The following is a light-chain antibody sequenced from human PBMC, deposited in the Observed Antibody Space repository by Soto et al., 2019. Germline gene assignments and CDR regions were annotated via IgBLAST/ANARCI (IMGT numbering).Light chain of an antibody. CDR1: SSDVGRYNY. J-gene: IGLJ1*01. V-gene: IGLV2-14*01. CDR3: SSYATSTNIV. Sequence: QSVLGHPASVSWSPGHSITISCTGTSSDVGRYNYVAWYQQHPGKAPKVLIFEVSNRPSGVSSRFSGSKSGNTASLNISGLQAEEEADHYYSSYATSTNIVFGTGTKVTVL. CDR2: EVS.